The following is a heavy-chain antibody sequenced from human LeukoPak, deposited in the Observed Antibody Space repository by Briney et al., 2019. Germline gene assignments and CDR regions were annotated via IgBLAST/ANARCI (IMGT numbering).Heavy chain of an antibody. CDR1: GFTFSSYS. CDR3: ARDLGYSYGSEAGAFDY. V-gene: IGHV3-21*01. CDR2: ISSSSSYI. J-gene: IGHJ4*02. Sequence: PGGSLRLPCAASGFTFSSYSMNWVRQAPGKGLEWVSSISSSSSYIYHADSVKGRFTISRDNAKNSLYLQMNSLRAEDTAVYYYARDLGYSYGSEAGAFDYWGQGTLVTVSS. D-gene: IGHD5-18*01.